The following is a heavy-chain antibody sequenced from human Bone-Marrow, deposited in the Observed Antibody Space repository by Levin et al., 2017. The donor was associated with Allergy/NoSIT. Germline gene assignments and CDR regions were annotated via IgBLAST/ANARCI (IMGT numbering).Heavy chain of an antibody. Sequence: SQTLSLTCAVSGGSISSGGYSWSWIRQPPGKGLEWIGYIYHSGSTYYNPSLKSRVTISVDRSKNQFSLKLSSVTAADTAVYYCARAVVVAAYHWFDPWGQGTLVTVSS. CDR1: GGSISSGGYS. D-gene: IGHD2-15*01. CDR3: ARAVVVAAYHWFDP. J-gene: IGHJ5*02. CDR2: IYHSGST. V-gene: IGHV4-30-2*01.